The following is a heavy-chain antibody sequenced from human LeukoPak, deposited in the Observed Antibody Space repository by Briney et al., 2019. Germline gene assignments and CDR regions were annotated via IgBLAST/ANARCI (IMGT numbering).Heavy chain of an antibody. CDR2: INSDGSTI. D-gene: IGHD3-22*01. CDR1: GSTFSSYW. Sequence: GGSLRLSCAASGSTFSSYWMHWVRQAPGEGLVWVSRINSDGSTIEYADSVKGRFTISRDNAKNTLYLEMNSLRVEDTAVYYCARGWVPSDITMNWGQGTMVTVSS. CDR3: ARGWVPSDITMN. V-gene: IGHV3-74*01. J-gene: IGHJ3*01.